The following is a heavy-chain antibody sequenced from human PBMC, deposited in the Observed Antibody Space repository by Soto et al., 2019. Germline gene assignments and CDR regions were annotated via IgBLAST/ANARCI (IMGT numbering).Heavy chain of an antibody. J-gene: IGHJ4*02. CDR3: ARSRKILTGYYYYFDY. V-gene: IGHV4-59*01. CDR1: GGSISSYY. D-gene: IGHD3-9*01. CDR2: IYYSGST. Sequence: SETLSLTCTVSGGSISSYYWSWIRQPPGKGLEWIGYIYYSGSTNYNPSPKSRVTISVDTSKNQFSLKLSSVTAADTAVYYCARSRKILTGYYYYFDYWGQGTLVTVSS.